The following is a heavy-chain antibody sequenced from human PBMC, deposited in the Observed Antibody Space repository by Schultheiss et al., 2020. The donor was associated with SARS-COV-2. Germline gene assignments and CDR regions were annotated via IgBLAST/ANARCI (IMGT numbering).Heavy chain of an antibody. J-gene: IGHJ4*02. D-gene: IGHD3-3*01. CDR1: GGSISSSSYY. Sequence: SETLSLTCTVSGGSISSSSYYWSWIRQPPGKGLEWIGYIYYSGSTNYNPSLKSRVTISVDTSKNQFSLKLSSVTAADTAVYYCALLYYDFWSGYFDYWGQGTLVTVSS. CDR2: IYYSGST. CDR3: ALLYYDFWSGYFDY. V-gene: IGHV4-61*05.